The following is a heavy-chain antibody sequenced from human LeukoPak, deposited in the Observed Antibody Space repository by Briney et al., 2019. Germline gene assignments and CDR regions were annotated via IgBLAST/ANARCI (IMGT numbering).Heavy chain of an antibody. CDR1: GGSFSGYY. V-gene: IGHV4-34*01. J-gene: IGHJ3*02. CDR2: INHNGST. Sequence: KPSETLSLTCAVYGGSFSGYYWSWIRQPPGKGLEWIGEINHNGSTNYNPSLKSRVTISVDTSKNQFSLKLSSVTAADTAVYYCARRLRGGSSAFDIWGQGTMVTVSS. D-gene: IGHD3-10*01. CDR3: ARRLRGGSSAFDI.